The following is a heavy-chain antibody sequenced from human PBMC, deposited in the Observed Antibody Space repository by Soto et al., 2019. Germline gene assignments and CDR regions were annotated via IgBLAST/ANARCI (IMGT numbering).Heavy chain of an antibody. CDR3: ARYRREAVAGYTLDN. CDR1: GGSISSNY. V-gene: IGHV4-59*01. J-gene: IGHJ4*02. CDR2: VYNSGST. D-gene: IGHD6-13*01. Sequence: ETLSLTCTVSGGSISSNYWTWIRQPPGKGLEWIGYVYNSGSTNYNPSLKSRVTISEDTSKSQFSLKVNSMTAADTAVYYCARYRREAVAGYTLDNWGQGILVTVS.